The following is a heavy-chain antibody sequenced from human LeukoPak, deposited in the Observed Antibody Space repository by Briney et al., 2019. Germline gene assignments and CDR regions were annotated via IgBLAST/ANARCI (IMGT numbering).Heavy chain of an antibody. V-gene: IGHV4-34*01. J-gene: IGHJ4*02. CDR1: GGSFSGYY. D-gene: IGHD2-15*01. CDR3: ARASLSLDIVVVVAAFDY. CDR2: INHSGST. Sequence: SETLSLTCAVYGGSFSGYYWSWIHQPPGKGLEWIGEINHSGSTNYNPSLKSRVTISVDTSKNQFSLKLSSVTAADTAVYYCARASLSLDIVVVVAAFDYWGQGTLVTVSS.